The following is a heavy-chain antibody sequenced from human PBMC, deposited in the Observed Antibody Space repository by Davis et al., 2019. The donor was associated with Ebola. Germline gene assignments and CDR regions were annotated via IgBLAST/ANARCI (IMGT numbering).Heavy chain of an antibody. CDR1: GYTFTNYG. V-gene: IGHV1-18*04. J-gene: IGHJ4*02. CDR3: AREEGWERQTGGYFDY. D-gene: IGHD1-26*01. CDR2: INPHNGNT. Sequence: ASVKVSCKASGYTFTNYGITWVRQAPGQGLEWMGWINPHNGNTNYAQKFQGRVTMTTDTSTRSAYLEVRSLRSDDTAIYYCAREEGWERQTGGYFDYWGQGVLVTVSS.